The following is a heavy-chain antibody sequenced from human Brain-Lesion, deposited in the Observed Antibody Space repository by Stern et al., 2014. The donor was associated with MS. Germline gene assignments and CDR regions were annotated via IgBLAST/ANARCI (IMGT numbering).Heavy chain of an antibody. J-gene: IGHJ5*02. CDR1: GFTFSRYW. CDR2: INQDGSET. V-gene: IGHV3-7*01. CDR3: ARGGEYCASPTNCYFPSPNWFDP. Sequence: EVQLVESGGGLVQPGGSLRLSCAASGFTFSRYWMTWVRQAPGKGLEWVANINQDGSETYYVGSVKGRFTIARDNAKDSLHLQMNSLRAEDTAVYYCARGGEYCASPTNCYFPSPNWFDPWGQGTLVTVSS. D-gene: IGHD2-2*01.